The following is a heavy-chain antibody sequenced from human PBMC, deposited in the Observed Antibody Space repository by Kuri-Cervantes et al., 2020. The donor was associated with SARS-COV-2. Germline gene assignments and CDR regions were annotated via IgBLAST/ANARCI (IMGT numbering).Heavy chain of an antibody. CDR2: ISGSGGST. CDR1: GFTFSSYA. Sequence: GGSLRLSCAASGFTFSSYAMHWVRQAPGKGLEWVSAISGSGGSTYYADSVKGRFTISRDNSKNTLYLQMNSLRAEDTAVYYCAKDEDSSGWWRAFDIWGQGTMVTVSS. V-gene: IGHV3-23*01. J-gene: IGHJ3*02. D-gene: IGHD6-19*01. CDR3: AKDEDSSGWWRAFDI.